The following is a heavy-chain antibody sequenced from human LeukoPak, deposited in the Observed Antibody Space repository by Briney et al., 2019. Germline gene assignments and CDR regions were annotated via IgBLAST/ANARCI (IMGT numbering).Heavy chain of an antibody. CDR1: RGSINSGDYY. CDR3: VRDYLHLIRGIITTYYFDY. J-gene: IGHJ4*02. CDR2: IYHTGST. V-gene: IGHV4-30-4*01. Sequence: PSETLSLTCTVSRGSINSGDYYWIWVRQPPGKGLEWIGYIYHTGSTYFNPSLKGRVSISVDTSKNQFSLKLTSVTAADTAVYYCVRDYLHLIRGIITTYYFDYWGQGTLVTVSS. D-gene: IGHD3-10*01.